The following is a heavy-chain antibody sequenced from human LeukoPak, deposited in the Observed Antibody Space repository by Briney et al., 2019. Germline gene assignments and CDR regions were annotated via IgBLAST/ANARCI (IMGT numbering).Heavy chain of an antibody. V-gene: IGHV1-18*01. CDR3: ARTDYYYDSSGYYPYYFDY. CDR1: GYTFTSYG. J-gene: IGHJ4*02. Sequence: ASVKVSCKASGYTFTSYGISWVRQAPGQGLEWMGWISAYNGNTNYAQKLQGRVTMTTDTSTNTAYMELRSLRSGDTAVYYCARTDYYYDSSGYYPYYFDYWGQGTLVTVSS. D-gene: IGHD3-22*01. CDR2: ISAYNGNT.